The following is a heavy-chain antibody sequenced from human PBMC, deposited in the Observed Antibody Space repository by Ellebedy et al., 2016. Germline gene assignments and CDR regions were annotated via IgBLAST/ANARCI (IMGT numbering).Heavy chain of an antibody. V-gene: IGHV3-23*01. CDR2: ISGSGGST. Sequence: GESLKISCAASGFTFSSYAMSWVRQAPGKGLEWVSAISGSGGSTYYADSVKGRFTISRDNSKNTLYLQMNSLRAEDTAVYYCAKDREWGGSYYFDYWGQGTLVTVSS. CDR3: AKDREWGGSYYFDY. D-gene: IGHD1-26*01. CDR1: GFTFSSYA. J-gene: IGHJ4*02.